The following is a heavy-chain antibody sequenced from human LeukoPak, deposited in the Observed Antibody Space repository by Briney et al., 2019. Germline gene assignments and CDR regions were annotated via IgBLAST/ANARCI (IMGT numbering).Heavy chain of an antibody. J-gene: IGHJ6*03. CDR1: GFTFSSYA. Sequence: GGSLRLSCAASGFTFSSYAMSWVRQAPGKGLEWVSAISGSGGSTYYADSVKGRFTISRDNSKNTLYLQMNSLRAEDTAVYYCARESPTVHFRDYYYYMDVWGKGTTVTVSS. CDR3: ARESPTVHFRDYYYYMDV. D-gene: IGHD4-11*01. V-gene: IGHV3-23*01. CDR2: ISGSGGST.